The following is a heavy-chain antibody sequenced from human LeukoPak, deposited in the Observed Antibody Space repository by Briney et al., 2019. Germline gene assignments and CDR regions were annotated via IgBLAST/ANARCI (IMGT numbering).Heavy chain of an antibody. CDR2: IYSGDSA. D-gene: IGHD2-2*01. V-gene: IGHV3-66*01. CDR1: GFTVSSYY. J-gene: IGHJ4*02. Sequence: GGSLRLSCAASGFTVSSYYMTWVRQAPGKGLEWVSTIYSGDSAYYADSVKGRFSISRDNSKNTLCLQMNSLRAEDTAVYYCARDGGSGYCSSATCYEGFDYWGQGTLVTVSS. CDR3: ARDGGSGYCSSATCYEGFDY.